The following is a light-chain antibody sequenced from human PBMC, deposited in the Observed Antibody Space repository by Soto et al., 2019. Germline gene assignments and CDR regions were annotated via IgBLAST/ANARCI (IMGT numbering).Light chain of an antibody. J-gene: IGKJ5*01. CDR3: QPRGNWPPSIT. Sequence: EIVLTQSPATLSLSPGERATVSCRTSQSVSSHLAWYQQKPGQAPRLLIHDASSRATGTPARFSGSGFGTDFTLTISSLEPEDLAVYYCQPRGNWPPSITFGQGTRLEIK. CDR1: QSVSSH. V-gene: IGKV3-11*01. CDR2: DAS.